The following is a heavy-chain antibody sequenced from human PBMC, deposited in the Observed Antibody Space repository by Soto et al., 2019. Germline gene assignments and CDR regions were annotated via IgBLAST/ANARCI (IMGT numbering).Heavy chain of an antibody. D-gene: IGHD5-18*01. CDR1: GFTFDDYA. CDR3: ANIGRGYRYSSLIYGMDV. J-gene: IGHJ6*02. Sequence: GGSLRLSCAASGFTFDDYAMHWVRQAPGKGLEWVSGISGSGGSIGYADSVKGRFTISRDNAKNSLYLQMNSLRAEDAAVYYCANIGRGYRYSSLIYGMDVWGQGTTVTVSS. CDR2: ISGSGGSI. V-gene: IGHV3-9*01.